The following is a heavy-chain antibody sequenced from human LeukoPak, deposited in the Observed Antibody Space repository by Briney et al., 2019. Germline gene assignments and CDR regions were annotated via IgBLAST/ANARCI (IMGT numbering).Heavy chain of an antibody. CDR2: ISVGGGST. Sequence: GGSLRLSCAASGFTFSSYDMTWVRQAPGKGLEWVSVISVGGGSTAYANSVEGRFTISRDDSKNTLHLQMDSLRADDTAVYYCARRYDFWDYWGQGTLVTVSS. CDR3: ARRYDFWDY. D-gene: IGHD3-3*01. V-gene: IGHV3-23*01. CDR1: GFTFSSYD. J-gene: IGHJ4*02.